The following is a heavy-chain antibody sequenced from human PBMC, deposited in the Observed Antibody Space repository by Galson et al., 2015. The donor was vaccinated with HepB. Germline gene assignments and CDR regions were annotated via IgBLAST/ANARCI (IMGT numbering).Heavy chain of an antibody. CDR3: AEGGYCSSTSCYRYYYYGMDV. CDR1: GGTFSSYA. CDR2: IIPIFGTA. D-gene: IGHD2-2*01. Sequence: SVKVSCKASGGTFSSYAISWVRQAPGQGLEWMGGIIPIFGTANYAQKFQGRVTITADESTSTAYMELSSLRSEDTAVYYCAEGGYCSSTSCYRYYYYGMDVWGQGTTVTVSS. J-gene: IGHJ6*02. V-gene: IGHV1-69*13.